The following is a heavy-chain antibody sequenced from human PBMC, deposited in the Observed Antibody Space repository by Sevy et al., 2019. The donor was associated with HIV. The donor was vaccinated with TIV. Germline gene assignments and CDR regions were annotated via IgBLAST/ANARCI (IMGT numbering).Heavy chain of an antibody. V-gene: IGHV1-2*06. Sequence: ASVKVSCKASGYTFTAYYVHWVRQAPGQGLEWMGRINPNSGGTNYAQKFQGRVTMTRDTSIRTAYMELSGLRYDDTAVYHCARAYYYDSSAYYFDNWGQGTLVTVSS. CDR1: GYTFTAYY. D-gene: IGHD3-22*01. J-gene: IGHJ4*02. CDR2: INPNSGGT. CDR3: ARAYYYDSSAYYFDN.